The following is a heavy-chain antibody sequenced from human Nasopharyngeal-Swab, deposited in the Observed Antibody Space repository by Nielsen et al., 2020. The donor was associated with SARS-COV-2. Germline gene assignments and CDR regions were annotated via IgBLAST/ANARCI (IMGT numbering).Heavy chain of an antibody. D-gene: IGHD6-19*01. V-gene: IGHV3-33*01. CDR1: GFTFISYG. CDR3: ARDIPSGGWLTQGDY. CDR2: IWYDGSNK. Sequence: GESLKISCAASGFTFISYGMHWVRQAPGKVLEWVAVIWYDGSNKYYADSVKGRFTISRDNSKNTLYLQMNSLRAEDTAVYYCARDIPSGGWLTQGDYWGQGTLVTVSS. J-gene: IGHJ4*02.